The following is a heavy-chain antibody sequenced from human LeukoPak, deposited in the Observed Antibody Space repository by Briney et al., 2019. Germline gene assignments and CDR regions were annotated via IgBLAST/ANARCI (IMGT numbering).Heavy chain of an antibody. V-gene: IGHV1-2*02. Sequence: GASVKVSCKASGYTFSGFFIHWVRQAPGQGPEWMGWINPSGSGTRCAQRFQGRVTMTRDSSVSTAYMELTRLRTDDTAVYYCARGPDFGDFVVGYWGQGTLITVSS. CDR2: INPSGSGT. J-gene: IGHJ4*02. CDR3: ARGPDFGDFVVGY. CDR1: GYTFSGFF. D-gene: IGHD4-17*01.